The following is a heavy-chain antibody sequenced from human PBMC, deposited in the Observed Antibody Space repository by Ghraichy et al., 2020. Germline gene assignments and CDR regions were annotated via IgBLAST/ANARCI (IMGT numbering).Heavy chain of an antibody. CDR2: IYYSGTT. CDR3: ARTPGYSSGFDY. Sequence: GSLRLSCTVSGGSISSYYWSWIRQPPGKGLEWIGYIYYSGTTNYNPSLKSRVTISVDTSKNQSSLQLRSVTAADTAVYYCARTPGYSSGFDYWGPGTLVTVSS. CDR1: GGSISSYY. V-gene: IGHV4-59*01. D-gene: IGHD6-19*01. J-gene: IGHJ4*02.